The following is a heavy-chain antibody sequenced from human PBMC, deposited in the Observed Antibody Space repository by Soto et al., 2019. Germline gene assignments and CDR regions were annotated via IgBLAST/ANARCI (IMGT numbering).Heavy chain of an antibody. D-gene: IGHD4-17*01. CDR1: GGSFSGYY. J-gene: IGHJ3*02. CDR2: INHSGST. CDR3: ARVPLRWKYAFDI. Sequence: SETLSLTCAVYGGSFSGYYWSWIRQPPGNGLEWIGEINHSGSTNYNPSLKSRVTISVDTSKNQFSLKLSSVTAADTAVYYCARVPLRWKYAFDIWGQGTMVTVSS. V-gene: IGHV4-34*01.